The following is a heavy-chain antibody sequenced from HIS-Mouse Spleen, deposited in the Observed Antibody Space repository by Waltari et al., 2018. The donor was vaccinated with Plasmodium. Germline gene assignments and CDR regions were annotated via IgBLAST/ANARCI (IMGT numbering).Heavy chain of an antibody. CDR3: ARDPERSGSYGMDV. J-gene: IGHJ6*02. V-gene: IGHV4-4*07. CDR1: AGSISSYY. D-gene: IGHD3-10*01. Sequence: QVQLQESGPGLVKPSETLSLTCTVSAGSISSYYWRWIRQPAGKGLEWIGRIYTSGSTNYNPSRKSRVTMSVDTSKNQFSLKLSSVTAADTAVYYCARDPERSGSYGMDVWGQGTTVTVSS. CDR2: IYTSGST.